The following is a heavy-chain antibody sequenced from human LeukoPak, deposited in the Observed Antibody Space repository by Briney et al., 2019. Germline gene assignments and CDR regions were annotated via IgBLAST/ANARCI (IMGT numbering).Heavy chain of an antibody. D-gene: IGHD1-26*01. CDR1: GFTFSSYA. V-gene: IGHV3-30-3*01. CDR3: ARDAVLYSGSYYFDY. J-gene: IGHJ4*02. CDR2: ISYDGSNK. Sequence: GGSLRLSCAASGFTFSSYAMSWVRQAPGKGLEWVAVISYDGSNKYYADSVKGRFTISRDNSKNTLYLQMNSLRAEDTAVYYCARDAVLYSGSYYFDYWGQGTLVTVSS.